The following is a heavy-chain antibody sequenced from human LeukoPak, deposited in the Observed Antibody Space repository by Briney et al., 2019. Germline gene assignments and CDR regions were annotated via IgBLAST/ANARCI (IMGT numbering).Heavy chain of an antibody. CDR1: GYTFTSYG. J-gene: IGHJ4*02. V-gene: IGHV1-18*01. D-gene: IGHD5-24*01. Sequence: ASVKVSCKASGYTFTSYGISWVRQAPGQGLEWMGWISAYNGNTNYAQKLQGRVTMTTDTSTSTAYMELRSLRSDDTAMYYCARDEGDGYVYYFDYWGQGTLVTVSS. CDR2: ISAYNGNT. CDR3: ARDEGDGYVYYFDY.